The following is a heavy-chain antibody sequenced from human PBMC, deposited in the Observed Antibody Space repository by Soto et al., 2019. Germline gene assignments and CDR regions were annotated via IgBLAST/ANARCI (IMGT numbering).Heavy chain of an antibody. CDR2: ISYDGSNK. CDR3: ARARDPNCGPTICYLDAFDI. Sequence: PGGSLRLSCSASGFTFSSYGMHWVRQAPGKGLEWVAVISYDGSNKYYADSVKGRFTISRDNSKNSLYLEMNSLRAEDTAIYYCARARDPNCGPTICYLDAFDIWGQGTMVAVSS. J-gene: IGHJ3*02. V-gene: IGHV3-30*03. CDR1: GFTFSSYG. D-gene: IGHD2-2*01.